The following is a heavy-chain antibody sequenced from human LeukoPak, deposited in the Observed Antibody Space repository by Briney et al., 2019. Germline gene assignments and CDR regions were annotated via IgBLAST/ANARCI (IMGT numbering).Heavy chain of an antibody. D-gene: IGHD2-15*01. CDR1: GYSISNGYY. J-gene: IGHJ3*01. CDR3: ANADRYCSGGSCPVPDAFDF. CDR2: IYRGGST. V-gene: IGHV4-38-2*02. Sequence: SETLSLTCTVSGYSISNGYYWGWIRQPPGKGLEWIGYIYRGGSTYYNPSLKSRVTISLDRSKNQFSLKLSSVTAADTAVYYCANADRYCSGGSCPVPDAFDFWGQGTMVTVSS.